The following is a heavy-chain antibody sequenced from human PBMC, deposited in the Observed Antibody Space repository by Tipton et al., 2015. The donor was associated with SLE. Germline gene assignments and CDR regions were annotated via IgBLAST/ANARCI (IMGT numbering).Heavy chain of an antibody. D-gene: IGHD3-3*01. V-gene: IGHV3-48*03. CDR3: AKDLSAYYDFWSGYYLDY. Sequence: SLRLSCAASGFTLSSYEMNWVRQAPGKGLEWVSYISSSGSTIYYADSVKGRFTISRDNAKNSLYLQMNSLRAEDTAVYYCAKDLSAYYDFWSGYYLDYWGQGTLVTVSS. J-gene: IGHJ4*02. CDR1: GFTLSSYE. CDR2: ISSSGSTI.